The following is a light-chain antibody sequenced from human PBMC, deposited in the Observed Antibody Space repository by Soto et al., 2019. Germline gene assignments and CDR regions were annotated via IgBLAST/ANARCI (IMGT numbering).Light chain of an antibody. CDR3: IQAAQFPYT. CDR1: ESLGNNDGITD. V-gene: IGKV2-24*01. CDR2: RIS. J-gene: IGKJ2*01. Sequence: IVLTQTPLSSPVTLGQPATISCRSSESLGNNDGITDLSWLHQRPGQPPRLLLYRISDRLSGVPDRFSGSGAGTDFTLKISRVEAEDVGVYYCIQAAQFPYTIGQGTKLEIK.